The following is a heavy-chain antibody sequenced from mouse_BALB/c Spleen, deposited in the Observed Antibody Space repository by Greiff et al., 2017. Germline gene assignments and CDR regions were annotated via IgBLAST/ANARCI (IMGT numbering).Heavy chain of an antibody. CDR3: ARGGCTTAYAMDY. CDR2: IYPGNGDT. V-gene: IGHV1-12*01. D-gene: IGHD1-2*01. J-gene: IGHJ4*01. CDR1: GYTFTSYN. Sequence: QVQLQQPGAELVKPGASVKMSCKASGYTFTSYNMHWVKQTPGQGLEWIGAIYPGNGDTSYNQKFKGKATLTADKSSSTAYMQLSSLTSEDSAVYYCARGGCTTAYAMDYWGQGTSVTVSS.